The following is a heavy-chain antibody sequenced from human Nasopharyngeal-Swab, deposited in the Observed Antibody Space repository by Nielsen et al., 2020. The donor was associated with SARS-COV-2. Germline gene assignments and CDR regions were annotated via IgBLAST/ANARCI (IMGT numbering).Heavy chain of an antibody. D-gene: IGHD6-19*01. V-gene: IGHV3-7*01. Sequence: GGSLRLSCAASGFTFSSYWMSWVRQAPGTGLEWVANIKQDGSEKYYVDSVKGRFTISRDNAKNSLYLQMNSLRAENTAVYYCARDPSSGWYPSYYYGMDVWGQGTTVTVSS. J-gene: IGHJ6*02. CDR2: IKQDGSEK. CDR3: ARDPSSGWYPSYYYGMDV. CDR1: GFTFSSYW.